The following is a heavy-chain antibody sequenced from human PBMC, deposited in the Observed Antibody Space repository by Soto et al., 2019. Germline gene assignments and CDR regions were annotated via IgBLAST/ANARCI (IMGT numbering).Heavy chain of an antibody. CDR1: GFSFRNYA. D-gene: IGHD1-1*01. CDR3: AKEAEENENVPIPGDN. CDR2: LSGSGTMR. J-gene: IGHJ4*02. V-gene: IGHV3-23*01. Sequence: EVQLLESGGGLVQPGGSLRLSCAASGFSFRNYAMTWVRQAPGKGLEWVSGLSGSGTMRYYADSVRGRFIISRDNAKNTLCLQMDNLRGEDSAVYYCAKEAEENENVPIPGDNWGQGTPVTVSS.